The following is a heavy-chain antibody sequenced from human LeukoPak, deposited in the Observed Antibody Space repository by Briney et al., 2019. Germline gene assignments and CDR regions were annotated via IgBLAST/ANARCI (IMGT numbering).Heavy chain of an antibody. D-gene: IGHD6-13*01. V-gene: IGHV1-2*02. Sequence: GASVKVSFKASGYTFTGYYMHWVRQAPGQGLEWMGWISPNSGATNYAQKFQARVTMTGDTSISTAYMELSSLRSDDTAVYYCARLGGGSSWSNFDFRGQGTLVTVSS. CDR2: ISPNSGAT. CDR1: GYTFTGYY. CDR3: ARLGGGSSWSNFDF. J-gene: IGHJ4*02.